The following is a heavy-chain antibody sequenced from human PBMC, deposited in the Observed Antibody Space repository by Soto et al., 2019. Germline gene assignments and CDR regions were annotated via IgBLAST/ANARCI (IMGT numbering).Heavy chain of an antibody. V-gene: IGHV1-2*02. CDR1: GYTFTGYY. D-gene: IGHD3-3*01. Sequence: ASVKVSCKASGYTFTGYYMHWVRQAPGQGLEWMGWINPNSGGTNYAQKFQGRVTMTRDTSINTAYMELSRLRSDDTAVYYCARGLRFLEWLSGMDVWGQGTMVTVSS. CDR2: INPNSGGT. J-gene: IGHJ6*02. CDR3: ARGLRFLEWLSGMDV.